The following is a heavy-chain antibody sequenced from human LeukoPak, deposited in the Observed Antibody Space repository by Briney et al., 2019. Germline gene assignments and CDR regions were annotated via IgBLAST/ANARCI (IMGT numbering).Heavy chain of an antibody. CDR1: GYTFTGYY. CDR2: INPSGGST. CDR3: ARFPRPAPYYDFWSGYYTYYYYMDV. V-gene: IGHV1-46*01. J-gene: IGHJ6*03. Sequence: ASVKVSCKASGYTFTGYYMHWVRQAPGQGLEWMGIINPSGGSTSYAQKFQGRVTMTRDTSTSTVYMELSSLRSEDTAVYYCARFPRPAPYYDFWSGYYTYYYYMDVWGKGTTVTVSS. D-gene: IGHD3-3*01.